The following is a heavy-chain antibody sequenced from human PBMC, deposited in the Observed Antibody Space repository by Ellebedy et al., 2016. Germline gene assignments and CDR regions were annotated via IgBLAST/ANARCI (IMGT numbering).Heavy chain of an antibody. CDR1: GFTFSSYG. J-gene: IGHJ6*02. CDR3: ARFMVRGVITELYYYYYGMDV. CDR2: IWYDGSNK. D-gene: IGHD3-10*01. Sequence: GGSLRLSCAASGFTFSSYGMHWVRQAPGKGLEWVAVIWYDGSNKYYADSVKGRFTISRDNSKNTLYLQMNSLRAEDTAVYYCARFMVRGVITELYYYYYGMDVWGQGTTVTVSS. V-gene: IGHV3-33*01.